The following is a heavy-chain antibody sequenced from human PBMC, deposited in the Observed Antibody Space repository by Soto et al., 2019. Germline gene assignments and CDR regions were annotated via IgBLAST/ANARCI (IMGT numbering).Heavy chain of an antibody. J-gene: IGHJ4*02. D-gene: IGHD2-15*01. Sequence: QVQLVESGGGVVQPGRSLRLSCAASGFTFSSYAMHWVRQAPGKGLEWVAVISYDGSNKYYADSVKGRFTISRDNSKNTLYLQMNILRAEDTAVYYCARDPPIVVVVAATPYFDYWGQGTLVTVSS. CDR3: ARDPPIVVVVAATPYFDY. V-gene: IGHV3-30-3*01. CDR1: GFTFSSYA. CDR2: ISYDGSNK.